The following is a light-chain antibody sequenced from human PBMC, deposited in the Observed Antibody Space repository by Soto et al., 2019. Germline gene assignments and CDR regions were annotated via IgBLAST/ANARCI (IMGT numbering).Light chain of an antibody. CDR1: SSDVGGYNY. CDR3: SSYTSSSPYV. V-gene: IGLV2-14*01. Sequence: QSALTQPASVSGSPGQSITISCTGTSSDVGGYNYVSWYQQHPGKAPNLMIYDVSNRPSGVSNRFSGSKSGNTASLTISGLQAEDEADYYCSSYTSSSPYVFGTGTMLTVL. J-gene: IGLJ1*01. CDR2: DVS.